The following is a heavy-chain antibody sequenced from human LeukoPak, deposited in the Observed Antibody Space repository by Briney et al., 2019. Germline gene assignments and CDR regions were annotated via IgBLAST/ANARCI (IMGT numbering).Heavy chain of an antibody. CDR1: GYTFTGYY. CDR3: ARDHYGDPKENDY. Sequence: ASVTVSCTASGYTFTGYYMHWVRQAPGQGLEWMGWINPNSGGTNYAQKFQGRVTITTDTSTSTAYMELRSLRSDDTAVYYCARDHYGDPKENDYGGQGTLVTVSS. CDR2: INPNSGGT. V-gene: IGHV1-2*02. D-gene: IGHD4-17*01. J-gene: IGHJ4*02.